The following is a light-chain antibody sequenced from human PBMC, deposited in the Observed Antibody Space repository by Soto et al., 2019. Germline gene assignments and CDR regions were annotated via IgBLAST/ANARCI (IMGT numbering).Light chain of an antibody. V-gene: IGLV2-14*01. CDR2: DVS. Sequence: QSVLTRPASVSRSPGPTLTISCTGTSSDVGGYNYVSWYQQHPGKAPKLMIYDVSNRPSGVSNRFSGSKSGNTASLTISGLQAEDEADYYCSSYTSSTYYVFGTGT. CDR1: SSDVGGYNY. J-gene: IGLJ1*01. CDR3: SSYTSSTYYV.